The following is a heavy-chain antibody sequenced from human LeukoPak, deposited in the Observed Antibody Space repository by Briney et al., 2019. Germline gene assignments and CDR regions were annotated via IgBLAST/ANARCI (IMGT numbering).Heavy chain of an antibody. CDR2: ISYDGSNK. CDR1: GFTFSSYA. J-gene: IGHJ4*02. CDR3: ASSAIRGLLVPLGY. Sequence: GGSLRLSFAASGFTFSSYAMHWVRQAPGKGLEWVAVISYDGSNKYYADSVKGRFTISRDNSKNTLYLQMNSLRAEDTAVYYCASSAIRGLLVPLGYWGQGTLVTVSS. V-gene: IGHV3-30-3*01. D-gene: IGHD3-10*01.